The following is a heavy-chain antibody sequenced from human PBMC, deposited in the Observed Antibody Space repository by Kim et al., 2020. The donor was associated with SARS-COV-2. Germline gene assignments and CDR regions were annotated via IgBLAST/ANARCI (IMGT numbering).Heavy chain of an antibody. J-gene: IGHJ3*02. Sequence: ASVKVSCKASGYTFSNSGINWVRQAPGQGLEWMGWISGFNGNTTYAQKFQGRVTMTTDRSTSTAYMELRSLRSDDTAVFYCAGNDPTRAFDIWGQGTLVTVP. V-gene: IGHV1-18*01. CDR3: AGNDPTRAFDI. CDR1: GYTFSNSG. D-gene: IGHD3-16*01. CDR2: ISGFNGNT.